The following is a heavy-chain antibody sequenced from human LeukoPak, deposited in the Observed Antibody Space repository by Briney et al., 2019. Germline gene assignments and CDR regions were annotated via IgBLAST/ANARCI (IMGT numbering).Heavy chain of an antibody. CDR2: ISGSGGST. J-gene: IGHJ4*02. CDR3: AKGGMVRGVIHYFDY. V-gene: IGHV3-23*01. Sequence: PGGSLRLSCAASGFTFSNAWMSWVRQAPGKGLEWVSAISGSGGSTYYADSVKGRFTISRDDSKNTLYLQMNSLRAEDTAVYYCAKGGMVRGVIHYFDYWGQGTLVTVSS. D-gene: IGHD3-10*01. CDR1: GFTFSNAW.